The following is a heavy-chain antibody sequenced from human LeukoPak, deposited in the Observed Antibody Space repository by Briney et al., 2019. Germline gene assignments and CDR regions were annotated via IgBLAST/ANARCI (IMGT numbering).Heavy chain of an antibody. CDR3: AILVGGGAFDI. CDR1: GFTFSSYS. J-gene: IGHJ3*02. D-gene: IGHD3-16*01. Sequence: GGSLRLPCAASGFTFSSYSMNWVRQAPGKGLEWVSSISSSSSYIYYADSVKGRFTISRDNAKNSLYLQMNSLRAEDTAVYYCAILVGGGAFDIWGQGTMVTVSS. V-gene: IGHV3-21*01. CDR2: ISSSSSYI.